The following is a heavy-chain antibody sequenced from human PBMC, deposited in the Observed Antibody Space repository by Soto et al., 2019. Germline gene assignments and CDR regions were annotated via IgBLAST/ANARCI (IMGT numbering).Heavy chain of an antibody. CDR1: GFTFSSYA. J-gene: IGHJ6*02. CDR3: ARVAHSGYDSAMGGNSYGMDV. CDR2: ISYDGSNK. V-gene: IGHV3-30-3*01. D-gene: IGHD5-12*01. Sequence: VGSLRLSCAASGFTFSSYAMHWVRQAPGKGLEWVAVISYDGSNKYYADSVKGRFTISRDNSKNTLYLQMNSLRAEDTAVYYCARVAHSGYDSAMGGNSYGMDVCGQRTTVTV.